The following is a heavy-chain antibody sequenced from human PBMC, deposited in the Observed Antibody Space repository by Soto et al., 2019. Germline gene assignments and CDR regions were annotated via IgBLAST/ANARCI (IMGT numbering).Heavy chain of an antibody. Sequence: ASVKVSCKVSGYTLTELSMHWVRQAPGKGLEWMGGFDPEDGETIYAQKFQGRVTMTEDTSTDTAYMELSSLRSEDTAVYYCATPGPYCTNGVCLYYFDYWGQGTLVTSPQ. CDR2: FDPEDGET. CDR3: ATPGPYCTNGVCLYYFDY. J-gene: IGHJ4*02. CDR1: GYTLTELS. D-gene: IGHD2-8*01. V-gene: IGHV1-24*01.